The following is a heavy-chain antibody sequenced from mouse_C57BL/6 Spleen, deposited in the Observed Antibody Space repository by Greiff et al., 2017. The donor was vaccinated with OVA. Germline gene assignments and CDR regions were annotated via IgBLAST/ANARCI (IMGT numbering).Heavy chain of an antibody. J-gene: IGHJ3*01. CDR2: IYPRDGRT. V-gene: IGHV1-85*01. Sequence: VQLQQSGPELVKPGASVKLSCKASGYTFTSYDINWVKQRPGQGLEWIGWIYPRDGRTKDNEKFKGKATLTVDTSSSTAYMELHSLTSEDSAVYFCARNYDYDGAWFAYWGQGTLVTVSA. CDR3: ARNYDYDGAWFAY. D-gene: IGHD2-4*01. CDR1: GYTFTSYD.